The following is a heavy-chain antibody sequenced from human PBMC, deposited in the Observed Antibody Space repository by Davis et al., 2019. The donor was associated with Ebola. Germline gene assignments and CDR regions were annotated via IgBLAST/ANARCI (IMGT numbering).Heavy chain of an antibody. V-gene: IGHV1-69*13. CDR3: ARERADYGDYGWFDP. CDR1: GGTFSSYA. CDR2: IIPIFGTA. D-gene: IGHD4-17*01. Sequence: SVKVSCKASGGTFSSYAISWVRQAPGQGLEWMGGIIPIFGTANYAQKFQGRVTITADESTSTAYMELSSLRSEDTAVYYCARERADYGDYGWFDPWGQGTLVTVSS. J-gene: IGHJ5*02.